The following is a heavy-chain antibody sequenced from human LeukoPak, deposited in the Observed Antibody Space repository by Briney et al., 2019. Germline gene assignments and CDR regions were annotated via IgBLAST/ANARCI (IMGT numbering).Heavy chain of an antibody. CDR1: GGSISSYY. V-gene: IGHV4-59*01. CDR3: ARDTPMVGDAFDI. D-gene: IGHD5-18*01. Sequence: SETLSLTCTVSGGSISSYYWSWIRQPPGKGLEWIGYIYYSGSTNYNPSLKSRVTISVDTSKNQFSLKLSSVTAADTAVYYCARDTPMVGDAFDIWGQGTMVTVSS. J-gene: IGHJ3*02. CDR2: IYYSGST.